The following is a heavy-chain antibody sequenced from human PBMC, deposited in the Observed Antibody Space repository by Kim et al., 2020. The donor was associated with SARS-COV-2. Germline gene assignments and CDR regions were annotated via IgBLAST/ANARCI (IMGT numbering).Heavy chain of an antibody. D-gene: IGHD5-12*01. CDR2: IIPIFGTA. CDR3: ARGVATYDYGMDV. J-gene: IGHJ6*02. CDR1: GGTFSSYA. Sequence: SVKVSCKASGGTFSSYAISWVRQAPGQGLEWMGGIIPIFGTANYAQKFHGRVTITADESTSTAYMELSSLRSEDTAVYYCARGVATYDYGMDVWGQGTTVTVSS. V-gene: IGHV1-69*13.